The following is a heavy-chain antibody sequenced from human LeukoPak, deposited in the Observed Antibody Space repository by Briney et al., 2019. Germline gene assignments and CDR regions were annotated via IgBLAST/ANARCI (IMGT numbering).Heavy chain of an antibody. V-gene: IGHV4-34*01. CDR2: INHSGST. CDR3: ARQYSSSLCYFDY. Sequence: SETLSLTCAVSGGSFSGYYWSWIRQPPGKGLEWIGEINHSGSTNYNPSLKSRVTISVDTSKNQFSLKLSSVTAADTAVYYCARQYSSSLCYFDYWGQGTLVTVSS. J-gene: IGHJ4*02. D-gene: IGHD6-6*01. CDR1: GGSFSGYY.